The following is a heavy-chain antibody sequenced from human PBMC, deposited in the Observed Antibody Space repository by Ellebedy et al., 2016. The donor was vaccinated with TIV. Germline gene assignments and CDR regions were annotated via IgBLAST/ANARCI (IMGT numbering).Heavy chain of an antibody. CDR1: GFTFSNYW. J-gene: IGHJ4*02. CDR3: ARGRGYAHQGLNFDY. D-gene: IGHD2-2*01. CDR2: IKQDGSEK. Sequence: GESLKISCAASGFTFSNYWMIWVRQAPGKGLEWVANIKQDGSEKYYVDSVKGRFTISRDNAKNSLYLQVNSLRVEDTAVYYCARGRGYAHQGLNFDYWGQGTLVTVSS. V-gene: IGHV3-7*01.